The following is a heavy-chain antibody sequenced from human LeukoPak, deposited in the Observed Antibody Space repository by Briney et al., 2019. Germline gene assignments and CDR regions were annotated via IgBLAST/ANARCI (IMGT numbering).Heavy chain of an antibody. Sequence: GGSLRLSCAVSGFTFSNYGMYWVRQAPGKGLEWVAGVSYDGSNTYYVDSVRGRFTISRDNAKNTLYLEMNSLRAEDTAVYYCAKSPSGWLPLGYWGQGTLVTVSS. J-gene: IGHJ4*02. CDR3: AKSPSGWLPLGY. CDR2: VSYDGSNT. V-gene: IGHV3-30*18. D-gene: IGHD3-16*02. CDR1: GFTFSNYG.